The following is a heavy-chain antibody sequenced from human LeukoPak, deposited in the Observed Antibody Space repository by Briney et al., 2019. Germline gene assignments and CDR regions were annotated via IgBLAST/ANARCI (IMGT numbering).Heavy chain of an antibody. D-gene: IGHD4-23*01. CDR1: GGSISSTVW. CDR2: IFHYGTT. J-gene: IGHJ4*02. Sequence: SETLSLTCAVSGGSISSTVWWSWVRQPPGKGLEWIGDIFHYGTTNYNPSLKSRLTMSVDTSTNQFSLKLNSVTAADTAVYYCAGWGVDYGGKFDYLDYWGQGMLVTVSS. V-gene: IGHV4-4*02. CDR3: AGWGVDYGGKFDYLDY.